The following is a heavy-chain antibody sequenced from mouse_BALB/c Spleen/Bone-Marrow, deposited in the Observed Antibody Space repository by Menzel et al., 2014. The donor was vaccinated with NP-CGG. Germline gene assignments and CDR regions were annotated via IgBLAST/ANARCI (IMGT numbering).Heavy chain of an antibody. Sequence: GSELVRPGASVKLSCKASGYTFTSYWIHWVRQRPGQGLEWIGNIYPGSGTINYDEKFKNKATLTVDTSSSIAYMQLIILTSDDHAVYYSRCYDYTTDYWGQGSSVTVSS. D-gene: IGHD1-1*01. J-gene: IGHJ4*01. V-gene: IGHV1S22*01. CDR3: RCYDYTTDY. CDR1: GYTFTSYW. CDR2: IYPGSGTI.